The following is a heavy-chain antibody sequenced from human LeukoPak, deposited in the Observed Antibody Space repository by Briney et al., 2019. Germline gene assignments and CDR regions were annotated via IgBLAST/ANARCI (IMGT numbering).Heavy chain of an antibody. CDR2: ISSSSSYI. Sequence: GGSLRLSCAASGFTFSSYSMNWVRQAPGKGLEWVSSISSSSSYIYYADSVKGRFTISRDNAKNSLYLQMNSLSAEDTAVYYCARDKVATRGYSSGWSPSFDYWGQGTLVTVSS. D-gene: IGHD6-19*01. CDR3: ARDKVATRGYSSGWSPSFDY. V-gene: IGHV3-21*01. CDR1: GFTFSSYS. J-gene: IGHJ4*02.